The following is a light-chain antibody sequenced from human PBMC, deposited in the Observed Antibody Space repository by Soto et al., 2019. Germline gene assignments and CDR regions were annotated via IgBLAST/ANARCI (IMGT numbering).Light chain of an antibody. CDR1: QSVKSNY. Sequence: EIVLTQSPGTLSLSPGERATLSCRASQSVKSNYLAWYQQRPGQAPRLLIYGASSWAAGVPGRFSGSGSGTDFTLTISRLEPEDFAMYYCQQYGTSPRTFGQGTKLEIK. CDR2: GAS. CDR3: QQYGTSPRT. J-gene: IGKJ2*01. V-gene: IGKV3-20*01.